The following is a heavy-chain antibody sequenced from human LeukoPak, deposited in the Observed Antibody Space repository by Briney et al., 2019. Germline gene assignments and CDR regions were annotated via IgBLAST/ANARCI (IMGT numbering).Heavy chain of an antibody. J-gene: IGHJ4*02. CDR2: IYYSGST. D-gene: IGHD5-18*01. V-gene: IGHV4-39*07. CDR3: ARGGYRGYFGY. Sequence: SETLSLTCTVSGGSISSSSYYWGWIRQPPGKGLEWIGSIYYSGSTYYNPSLKSRVTISVDTSKNQFSLKLSSVTAADTAVYYCARGGYRGYFGYWGQGTLVTVSS. CDR1: GGSISSSSYY.